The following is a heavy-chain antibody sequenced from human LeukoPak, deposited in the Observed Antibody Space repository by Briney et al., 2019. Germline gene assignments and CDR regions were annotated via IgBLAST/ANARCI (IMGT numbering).Heavy chain of an antibody. J-gene: IGHJ3*02. D-gene: IGHD2-2*01. CDR2: IVVGSGNT. Sequence: SVKVSCKASGFTFTSSAVQWVRQARGQRLEWIGWIVVGSGNTNYAQKFQERVTITRDTSASTAYMELSSLRSEDTAVYYCARDPLGGYCSSTSCYGAFDIWGQGTMVTVSS. CDR3: ARDPLGGYCSSTSCYGAFDI. CDR1: GFTFTSSA. V-gene: IGHV1-58*01.